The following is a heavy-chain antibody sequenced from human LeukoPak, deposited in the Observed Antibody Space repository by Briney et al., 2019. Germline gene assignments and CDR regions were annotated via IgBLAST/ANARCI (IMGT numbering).Heavy chain of an antibody. J-gene: IGHJ1*01. D-gene: IGHD6-6*01. CDR2: IYHSGST. V-gene: IGHV4-59*07. CDR1: AGSISTYY. Sequence: NPSHTLSLTCTVSAGSISTYYWNWIRHPPGKGLEWIGYIYHSGSTNYNPSLQSRVTISVDTSKNQFSLNLNSVTAADTAVYYCARGGAARLHFQNWGQGTLVTVSS. CDR3: ARGGAARLHFQN.